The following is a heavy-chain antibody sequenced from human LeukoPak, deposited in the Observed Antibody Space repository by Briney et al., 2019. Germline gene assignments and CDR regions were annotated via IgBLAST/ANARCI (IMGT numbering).Heavy chain of an antibody. J-gene: IGHJ4*02. CDR2: IYYSGST. CDR3: ARGTPYDFWSGFRLGFDY. D-gene: IGHD3-3*01. V-gene: IGHV4-59*01. Sequence: KASETLSPTCTVSGGSISSYYWSWIRQPPGKGLEWIGYIYYSGSTNYNPSLKSRVTISVDTSKNQFSLKLSSVTAADTAVYYCARGTPYDFWSGFRLGFDYWGQGTLVTVSS. CDR1: GGSISSYY.